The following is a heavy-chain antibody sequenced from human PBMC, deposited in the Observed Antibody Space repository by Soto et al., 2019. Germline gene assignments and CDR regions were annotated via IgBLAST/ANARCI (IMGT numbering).Heavy chain of an antibody. J-gene: IGHJ4*02. V-gene: IGHV4-30-4*01. CDR1: GGSISSGDYY. CDR3: ARVYPMTTVTPHREYYFDY. Sequence: KPSETLSLTCTVSGGSISSGDYYWSWIRQPPGKGLEWIGYIYYSGSTYYNPSLKSRVTISVDTSKNQFSLKLSSVTAADTAVYYCARVYPMTTVTPHREYYFDYWGQGTLVTVSS. D-gene: IGHD4-17*01. CDR2: IYYSGST.